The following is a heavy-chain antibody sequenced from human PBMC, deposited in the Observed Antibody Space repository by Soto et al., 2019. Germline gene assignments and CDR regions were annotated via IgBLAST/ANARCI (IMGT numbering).Heavy chain of an antibody. CDR2: MNPNSGNT. CDR3: ARGSSSYNWFDP. V-gene: IGHV1-8*01. J-gene: IGHJ5*02. D-gene: IGHD6-6*01. Sequence: QVQLVQSGAEVKKPGASVKVSCKASGYTFTSYDINWVRQATGQGLEWMGWMNPNSGNTGYAQKFQGRVTMTRNTFISTAYMGLSSLRSEYTAVYYCARGSSSYNWFDPWGQGTLVTVSS. CDR1: GYTFTSYD.